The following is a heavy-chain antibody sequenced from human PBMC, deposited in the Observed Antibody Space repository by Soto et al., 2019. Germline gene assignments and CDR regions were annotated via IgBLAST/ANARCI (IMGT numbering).Heavy chain of an antibody. J-gene: IGHJ4*02. CDR3: ARGGHVDY. Sequence: VQLVESGGGLVQPGGSLRLSCVASGLTFSRYWMTWVRQAPGKGLEWVANINEGGSATYYVEFVKGRFTISRDNAENSIFLLMNSLRVEDTAVYYCARGGHVDYCGQGTLVTVSS. CDR1: GLTFSRYW. V-gene: IGHV3-7*01. D-gene: IGHD3-10*01. CDR2: INEGGSAT.